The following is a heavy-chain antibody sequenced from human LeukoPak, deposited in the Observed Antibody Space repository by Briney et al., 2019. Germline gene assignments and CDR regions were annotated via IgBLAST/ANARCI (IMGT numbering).Heavy chain of an antibody. J-gene: IGHJ4*02. CDR2: ISASGGST. Sequence: GSLSLACPASACSFSSYAMSCVRPAPRNVIEWDSAISASGGSTLYADAVKGRFTISRDNSRDTLYLQMNSLRAEDTAVYYCAKGYYDYVWGSYYFDYWGQGTLVTVSS. CDR3: AKGYYDYVWGSYYFDY. D-gene: IGHD3-16*01. V-gene: IGHV3-23*01. CDR1: ACSFSSYA.